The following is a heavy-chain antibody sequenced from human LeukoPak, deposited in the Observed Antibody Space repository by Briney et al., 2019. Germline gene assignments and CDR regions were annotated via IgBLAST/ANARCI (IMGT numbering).Heavy chain of an antibody. V-gene: IGHV3-15*01. D-gene: IGHD2-2*01. J-gene: IGHJ4*02. Sequence: GGSLRLSCAASGFTFSNAWMSWVRQAPGKGLEWAGRIKSKTDGGTTDYAAPVKGRFTISRDDSKNTLYLQMNSLKTEDTAVYYCTTDDATIRYWGQGTLVTVSS. CDR3: TTDDATIRY. CDR2: IKSKTDGGTT. CDR1: GFTFSNAW.